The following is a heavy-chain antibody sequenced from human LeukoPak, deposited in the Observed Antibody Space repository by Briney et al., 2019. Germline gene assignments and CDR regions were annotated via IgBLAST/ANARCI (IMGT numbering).Heavy chain of an antibody. CDR2: IYSSEST. D-gene: IGHD2-2*03. J-gene: IGHJ4*02. CDR1: GGSISGYY. Sequence: PSETLSLTCTVSGGSISGYYWSWIRQPAGKGLEWIGRIYSSESTNYNPSLKSRVSMSVDTSKNQFSLKVRSVTASDTAVYYCAREAGHGYAPVWGQGILVTVSS. CDR3: AREAGHGYAPV. V-gene: IGHV4-4*07.